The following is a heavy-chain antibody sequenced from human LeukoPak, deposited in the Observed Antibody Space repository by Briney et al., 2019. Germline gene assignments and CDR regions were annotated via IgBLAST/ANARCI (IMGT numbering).Heavy chain of an antibody. D-gene: IGHD6-19*01. V-gene: IGHV3-21*01. CDR3: ARDWYSSGWYSQFVYYYYGMDV. J-gene: IGHJ6*02. Sequence: EGSLRLSCAASGFTFSSYSMNWVRQAPGKGLEWVSSISSSSSYIYYADSVKGRFTISRDNAKNSLYLQMNSLRAEDTAVYYCARDWYSSGWYSQFVYYYYGMDVWGQGTTVTVSS. CDR1: GFTFSSYS. CDR2: ISSSSSYI.